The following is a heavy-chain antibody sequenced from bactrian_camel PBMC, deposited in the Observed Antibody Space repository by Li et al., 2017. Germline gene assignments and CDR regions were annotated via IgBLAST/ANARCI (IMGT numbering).Heavy chain of an antibody. CDR1: GFTFSRRY. Sequence: VQLVESGGGLVQPGGSLRLSCVASGFTFSRRYMAWVRQAPGEGLEWVASLYTGASGTDYSDSVKGRFTIAKDTTKNMLYLQMNTLKPEDTAVYYCTASVTGWEYNNWGQGTQVTVS. V-gene: IGHV3S6*01. CDR3: TASVTGWEYNN. CDR2: LYTGASGT. J-gene: IGHJ4*01. D-gene: IGHD5*01.